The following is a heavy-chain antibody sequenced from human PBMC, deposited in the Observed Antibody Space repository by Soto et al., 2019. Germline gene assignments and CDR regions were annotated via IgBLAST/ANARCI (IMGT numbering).Heavy chain of an antibody. J-gene: IGHJ3*02. CDR1: GFTFSSYG. CDR2: ISSSSTI. Sequence: GGSLRLSCAASGFTFSSYGMNWVRQAPGKGLEWVSYISSSSTINYAESVKGRFTISRDNAKNTLYLQMNSLRAEDTAVYYCARDLVDGSSGCPAFDIWGQGTMVTVSS. D-gene: IGHD6-19*01. CDR3: ARDLVDGSSGCPAFDI. V-gene: IGHV3-48*01.